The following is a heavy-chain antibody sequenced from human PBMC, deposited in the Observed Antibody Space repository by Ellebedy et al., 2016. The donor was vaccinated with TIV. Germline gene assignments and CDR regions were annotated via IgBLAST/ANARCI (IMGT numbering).Heavy chain of an antibody. CDR3: TRVNYDRANFDY. D-gene: IGHD3-22*01. J-gene: IGHJ4*02. CDR2: FGVSGETT. CDR1: GFSFSSYA. V-gene: IGHV3-23*01. Sequence: PGGSLRLSCAASGFSFSSYAMRWVRQAPGKGLEWVSGFGVSGETTYYTDSVKGRFTTSRDNSKNTLYLQMSSLRAEDTAVYYCTRVNYDRANFDYWGQGTLVTVSS.